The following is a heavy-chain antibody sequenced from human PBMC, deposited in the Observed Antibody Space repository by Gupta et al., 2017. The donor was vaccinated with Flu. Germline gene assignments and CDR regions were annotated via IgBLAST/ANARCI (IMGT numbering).Heavy chain of an antibody. D-gene: IGHD6-6*01. CDR1: GFIFDDYP. CDR2: TDWNAGGL. CDR3: TKDRSSVDAFDI. V-gene: IGHV3-9*01. Sequence: EAPLVVSGGGWVQRGGSLRLPCVASGFIFDDYPMHWVRQAPGKGLEWVSGTDWNAGGLGYADSGRGRFTISRDNARNTLYLQMNSLRPEDTALYFCTKDRSSVDAFDIWGLGTMVTVSS. J-gene: IGHJ3*02.